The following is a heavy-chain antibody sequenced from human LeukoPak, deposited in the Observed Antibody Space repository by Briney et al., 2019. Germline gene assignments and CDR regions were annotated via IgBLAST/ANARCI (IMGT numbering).Heavy chain of an antibody. J-gene: IGHJ6*02. CDR1: GYTFTSYG. CDR3: ARVLETQLYYYYGMDV. CDR2: IIPILGIP. Sequence: ASVKVSCKASGYTFTSYGISWVRQAPGQGLEWMGRIIPILGIPNYAQKFQGRVTITADKSTSTAYMELSSLRSEDTAVYYCARVLETQLYYYYGMDVWGQGTTVTVSS. D-gene: IGHD1-1*01. V-gene: IGHV1-69*04.